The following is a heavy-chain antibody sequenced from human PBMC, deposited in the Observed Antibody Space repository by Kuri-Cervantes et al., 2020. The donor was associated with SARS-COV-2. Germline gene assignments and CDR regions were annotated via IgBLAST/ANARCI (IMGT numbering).Heavy chain of an antibody. Sequence: ASVKVSCKASGYTFTGYYMHWVRQTPGQGLEWMGWINPNSGGTNYAQKFQGWVTMTRDTSISTAYMELSSLRSEDTAVYYCAADPRDVVVPASRYYYGMDVWGQGTTVTVSS. CDR1: GYTFTGYY. D-gene: IGHD2-2*01. V-gene: IGHV1-2*04. CDR2: INPNSGGT. CDR3: AADPRDVVVPASRYYYGMDV. J-gene: IGHJ6*02.